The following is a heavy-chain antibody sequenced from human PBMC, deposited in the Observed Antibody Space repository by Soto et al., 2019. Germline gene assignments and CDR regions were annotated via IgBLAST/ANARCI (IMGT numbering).Heavy chain of an antibody. D-gene: IGHD5-12*01. J-gene: IGHJ4*02. CDR3: AKLPSNIVATIKYFDY. Sequence: GGSLRLSCAASGFTFSSYAMSWVRQAPGKGLEWVSAISGSGGSTYYADSVKGRFTISRDNSKNTLYLQMNSLRAEDTAVYYCAKLPSNIVATIKYFDYGGQGTLVTVSS. CDR2: ISGSGGST. V-gene: IGHV3-23*01. CDR1: GFTFSSYA.